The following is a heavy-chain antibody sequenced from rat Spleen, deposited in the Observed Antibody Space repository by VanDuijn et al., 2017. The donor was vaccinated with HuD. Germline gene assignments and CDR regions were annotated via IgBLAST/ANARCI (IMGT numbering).Heavy chain of an antibody. CDR1: GFTFSGYV. CDR2: ITNTGSNT. J-gene: IGHJ2*01. Sequence: EVQLVESGGGLVQPGSSLKVSCVASGFTFSGYVMHWFRQAPGKGLEGIASITNTGSNTYYSDSVKGRFSISRQNAESTLYLQMNSLRSEDTATYYCARHGYGGYSGSFAYWGQGVMVTVSS. CDR3: ARHGYGGYSGSFAY. D-gene: IGHD1-11*01. V-gene: IGHV5-31*01.